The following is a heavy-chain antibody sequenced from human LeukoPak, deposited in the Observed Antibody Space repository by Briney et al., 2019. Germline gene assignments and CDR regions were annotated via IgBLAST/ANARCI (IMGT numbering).Heavy chain of an antibody. CDR1: GFAFSSNY. J-gene: IGHJ5*02. Sequence: PGGSLRLSCAASGFAFSSNYMSWVRQTPGMGLEWVSVIYVSGPTYYADSVKGRFTISRDNSKNTLYLQMNSLRAEDTAVYYCAKEEGIAVAPNWFDPWGQGTLVTVSS. D-gene: IGHD6-19*01. V-gene: IGHV3-53*01. CDR3: AKEEGIAVAPNWFDP. CDR2: IYVSGPT.